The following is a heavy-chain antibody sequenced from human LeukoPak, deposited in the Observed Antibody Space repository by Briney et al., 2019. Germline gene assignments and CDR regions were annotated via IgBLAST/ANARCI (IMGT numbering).Heavy chain of an antibody. CDR3: ARAWRCVSTSCYSYFDP. J-gene: IGHJ5*02. CDR2: IKQDGSEK. V-gene: IGHV3-7*01. CDR1: GFTFSTYW. D-gene: IGHD2-2*02. Sequence: GGSLRLSCAASGFTFSTYWMTWVRQAPGKGLEWVANIKQDGSEKIYMDSVKGRFTISRDNAKNSLFLQMNSLRTEDTALYYCARAWRCVSTSCYSYFDPWGQGTLVTVSS.